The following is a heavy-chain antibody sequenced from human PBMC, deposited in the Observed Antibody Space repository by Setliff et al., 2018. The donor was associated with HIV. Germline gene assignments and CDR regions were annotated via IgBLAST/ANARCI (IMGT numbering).Heavy chain of an antibody. CDR3: ARVVDADYLDY. D-gene: IGHD2-15*01. Sequence: LSLTCTVSGGSIRSSSSYWGWIRQPPGKGLEWIGIIYYSGSTYYKPSLKSRVTISVDTSKNQFYLKLNSVTAADTAMYYCARVVDADYLDYWGQGTPVTVSS. V-gene: IGHV4-39*01. J-gene: IGHJ4*02. CDR2: IYYSGST. CDR1: GGSIRSSSSY.